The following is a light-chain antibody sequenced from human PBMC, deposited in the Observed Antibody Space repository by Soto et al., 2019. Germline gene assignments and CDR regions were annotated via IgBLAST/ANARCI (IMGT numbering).Light chain of an antibody. V-gene: IGKV3-15*01. CDR3: QQYDTWPLT. Sequence: EILITQSPATLSVSPGERATLSCMASQSVSSNLAWYQQKPVQAPRVVIYDASTRATVIPARFSGSGSGTEFTLTISSLQSEDFAVYYCQQYDTWPLTFGGGTKVDI. CDR2: DAS. CDR1: QSVSSN. J-gene: IGKJ4*01.